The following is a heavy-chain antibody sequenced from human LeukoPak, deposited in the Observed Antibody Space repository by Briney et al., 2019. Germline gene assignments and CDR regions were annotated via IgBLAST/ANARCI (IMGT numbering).Heavy chain of an antibody. J-gene: IGHJ4*02. CDR1: GFTFSNYA. Sequence: GGSLRLSCAASGFTFSNYAMYCVRQAPGKGLEWVAGISYHGINKYYADSVKGRFTISRDNSKSMLYLQMNSLRGEDTAVYHCTEDIPGTPFNYWGQGTLVTVSS. D-gene: IGHD1-20*01. CDR2: ISYHGINK. V-gene: IGHV3-30-3*01. CDR3: TEDIPGTPFNY.